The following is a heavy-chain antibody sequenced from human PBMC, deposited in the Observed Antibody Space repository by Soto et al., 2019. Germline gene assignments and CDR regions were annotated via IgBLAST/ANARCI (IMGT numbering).Heavy chain of an antibody. Sequence: SETLSLTCTVSGGSISSGGYYWSWIRQHPGKGLEWIGYIYYSGSTYYNPSLKSRVTISVDTSKNQFSLKLSSVTAADTAVYYCARVGSWGYYFDYWGQGTLVTVS. D-gene: IGHD3-16*01. CDR1: GGSISSGGYY. V-gene: IGHV4-31*03. CDR2: IYYSGST. J-gene: IGHJ4*02. CDR3: ARVGSWGYYFDY.